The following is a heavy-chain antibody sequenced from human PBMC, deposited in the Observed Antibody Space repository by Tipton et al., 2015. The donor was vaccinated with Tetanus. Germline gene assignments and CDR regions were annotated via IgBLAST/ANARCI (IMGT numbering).Heavy chain of an antibody. CDR3: ARASHFQWERVRLDY. CDR1: GGSFSGYY. Sequence: TLSLTCAVYGGSFSGYYWNWIRQPPGKGLEWIGEINYSGTTNYNPSLKSRVTMSVDTSKNQFSLDLTSVTAADTAIYYCARASHFQWERVRLDYWGQGLRVTVSS. D-gene: IGHD1-1*01. V-gene: IGHV4-34*01. J-gene: IGHJ4*02. CDR2: INYSGTT.